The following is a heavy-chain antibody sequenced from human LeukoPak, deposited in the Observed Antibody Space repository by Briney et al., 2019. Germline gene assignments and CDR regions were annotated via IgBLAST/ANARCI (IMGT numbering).Heavy chain of an antibody. D-gene: IGHD3-9*01. Sequence: GASVKVSCKASGYTFTSYYMHWVRQAPGQGLEWMGIINPSGGSTSYAQKLQGRVTMTTDTSTSTAYMELRSLRSDDTAVYYCARVAEVLRYFDWLPKRETNFDYWGQGTLVTVSS. CDR2: INPSGGST. J-gene: IGHJ4*02. V-gene: IGHV1-46*01. CDR1: GYTFTSYY. CDR3: ARVAEVLRYFDWLPKRETNFDY.